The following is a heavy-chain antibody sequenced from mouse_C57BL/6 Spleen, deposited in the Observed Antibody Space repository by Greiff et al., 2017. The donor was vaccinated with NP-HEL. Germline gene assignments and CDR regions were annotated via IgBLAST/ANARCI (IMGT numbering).Heavy chain of an antibody. J-gene: IGHJ2*01. CDR3: ARSRDDYEGYFGY. V-gene: IGHV1-50*01. CDR2: IDPSDSYT. CDR1: GYTFTSYW. Sequence: QVQLQQPGAELVKPGASVKLSCKASGYTFTSYWMQWVKQRPGQGLEWIGEIDPSDSYTNYNQKFKGKATLAVDTSSSPAYMQLSSLTSEDSAVYYCARSRDDYEGYFGYWGQGTTLTVSS. D-gene: IGHD2-4*01.